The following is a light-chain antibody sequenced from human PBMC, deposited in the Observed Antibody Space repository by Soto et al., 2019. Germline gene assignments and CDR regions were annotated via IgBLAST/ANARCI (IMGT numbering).Light chain of an antibody. V-gene: IGKV1-39*01. J-gene: IGKJ1*01. CDR1: QSIITY. Sequence: LSASVGDRVTMTCRASQSIITYLNWVQQKPGRAPKVLIYAASSLQSGVPSRFRGSGSGTDFTLTISSLQPEDFATYYCQQSYTIPQTFGQGTKVDIK. CDR2: AAS. CDR3: QQSYTIPQT.